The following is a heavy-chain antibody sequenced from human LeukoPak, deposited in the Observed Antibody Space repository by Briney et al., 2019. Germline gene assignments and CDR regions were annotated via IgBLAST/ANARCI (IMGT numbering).Heavy chain of an antibody. J-gene: IGHJ6*02. CDR3: ARYCGGDCYSPYYGMDV. D-gene: IGHD2-21*02. CDR1: GGSISSYY. Sequence: PSETLSLTCTVSGGSISSYYWSWIRQPAGKGLEWIGSIFYSGSTYYNPSLKSRVTLAVDTSKNQISLKLSSVTAADTAVYYCARYCGGDCYSPYYGMDVWGQGTTVTVSS. CDR2: IFYSGST. V-gene: IGHV4-59*04.